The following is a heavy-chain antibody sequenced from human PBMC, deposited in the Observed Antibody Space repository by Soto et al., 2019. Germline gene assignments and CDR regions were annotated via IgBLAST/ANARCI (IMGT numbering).Heavy chain of an antibody. Sequence: ASETLSLTCAVSGGSFTSNNWWTWVRQPPGQGLEWIGEIYRTGSTNYNPSLKSRVTISLDRSENQFSLKVTSLTAADTAVYYCASRDPGTSVDYWGQGTLVTVSS. V-gene: IGHV4-4*02. J-gene: IGHJ4*02. CDR3: ASRDPGTSVDY. D-gene: IGHD1-7*01. CDR2: IYRTGST. CDR1: GGSFTSNNW.